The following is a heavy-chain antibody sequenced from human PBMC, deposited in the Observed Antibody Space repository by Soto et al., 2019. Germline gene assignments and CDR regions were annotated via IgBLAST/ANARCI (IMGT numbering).Heavy chain of an antibody. CDR3: ARARLEKDIVVVVAATEEYYFDY. CDR2: IIPILGIA. J-gene: IGHJ4*02. CDR1: GGTFSSYT. D-gene: IGHD2-15*01. V-gene: IGHV1-69*02. Sequence: QVQLVQSGAEVKKPGSSVKVSCKASGGTFSSYTISWVRQAPGQGLEWMGRIIPILGIANYAQKFQGRVTMTADKSTSTAYMELSSRRSEDTAVYYCARARLEKDIVVVVAATEEYYFDYWGQGTLVTVSS.